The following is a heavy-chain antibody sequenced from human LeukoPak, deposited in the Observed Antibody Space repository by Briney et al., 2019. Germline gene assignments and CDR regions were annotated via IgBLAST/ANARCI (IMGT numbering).Heavy chain of an antibody. V-gene: IGHV3-23*01. D-gene: IGHD5-18*01. Sequence: PGGSLRLSCAASGFTFSSYAMSWVRQAPGKGLEWVSAISGSGGSTYYADSVKGRFTISRDNSKNTLYLQMNSQRAEDTAVYYCAKEVEDSYGLRGVDYWGQGTLVTVSS. CDR3: AKEVEDSYGLRGVDY. J-gene: IGHJ4*02. CDR2: ISGSGGST. CDR1: GFTFSSYA.